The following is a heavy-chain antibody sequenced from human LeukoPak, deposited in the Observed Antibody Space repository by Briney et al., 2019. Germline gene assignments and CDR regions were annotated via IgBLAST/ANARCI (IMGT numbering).Heavy chain of an antibody. Sequence: GASVKVSCKASGYTFTDYYMYWMRQAPGQGPEWMGWMNPNSGGTNYAQKFQGRVTMTRDTSITTAYMELSSLGPDDTAVYYCAPRRVAADKGFDYWGQGTLVTVSS. CDR2: MNPNSGGT. CDR1: GYTFTDYY. J-gene: IGHJ4*02. D-gene: IGHD6-19*01. CDR3: APRRVAADKGFDY. V-gene: IGHV1-2*02.